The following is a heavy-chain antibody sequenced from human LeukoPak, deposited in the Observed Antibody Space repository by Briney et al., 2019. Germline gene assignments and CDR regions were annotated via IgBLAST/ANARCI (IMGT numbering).Heavy chain of an antibody. CDR3: ARGWGFLDY. J-gene: IGHJ4*02. V-gene: IGHV4-59*01. CDR1: GGSISTYY. Sequence: RPSETLSLTCSVSGGSISTYYWSWIRQPPGKGLEWIGYIYYTGRTNYSPSLKSRLTISIDTSKNQFSLKLSSVTAADTALYYCARGWGFLDYWGQGTLVTVSS. D-gene: IGHD3-16*01. CDR2: IYYTGRT.